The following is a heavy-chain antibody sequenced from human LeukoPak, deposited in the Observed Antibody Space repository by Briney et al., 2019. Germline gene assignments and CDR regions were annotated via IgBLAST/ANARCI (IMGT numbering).Heavy chain of an antibody. V-gene: IGHV4-39*01. CDR3: AKMGVATFAGTELDNYYMDV. Sequence: PSETLSLTCTVSGGSISSSTYYWGWIRQPPGKGLEWIGSIYYSGSTYYNPSFKSRVTISVDTSKNQFSLKVSSVTAADTAVYYWAKMGVATFAGTELDNYYMDVWGKGTTVTVSS. CDR1: GGSISSSTYY. J-gene: IGHJ6*03. CDR2: IYYSGST. D-gene: IGHD5-12*01.